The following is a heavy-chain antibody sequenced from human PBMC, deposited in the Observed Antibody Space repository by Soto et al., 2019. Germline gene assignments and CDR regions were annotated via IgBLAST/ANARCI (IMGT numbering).Heavy chain of an antibody. V-gene: IGHV1-24*01. CDR2: FDPEDGET. D-gene: IGHD3-9*01. CDR3: ATSREFGAYDILTGYYSSFDY. J-gene: IGHJ4*02. Sequence: ASVKVSCKVSGYTLTEFSMHWVRQAPGKGLEWMGGFDPEDGETIYAQKFQGRVTMTEDTSTDTAYMELSSLRSEDTAVYYCATSREFGAYDILTGYYSSFDYWGQGTLVTVSS. CDR1: GYTLTEFS.